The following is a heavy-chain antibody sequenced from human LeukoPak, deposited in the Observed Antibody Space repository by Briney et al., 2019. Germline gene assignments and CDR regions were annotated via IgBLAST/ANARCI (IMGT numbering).Heavy chain of an antibody. J-gene: IGHJ5*02. CDR2: IKRDGSQK. CDR1: GFSFSSNW. Sequence: GGSLRLSCAAPGFSFSSNWMGWVRQAPGKGLEWVAHIKRDGSQKYYLDSVKGRFTISRDNAKNSLYLQMNSLRVEDTAVYYCARLGLEVGGPNWFDPWGQGTLVAVSS. D-gene: IGHD1-1*01. CDR3: ARLGLEVGGPNWFDP. V-gene: IGHV3-7*01.